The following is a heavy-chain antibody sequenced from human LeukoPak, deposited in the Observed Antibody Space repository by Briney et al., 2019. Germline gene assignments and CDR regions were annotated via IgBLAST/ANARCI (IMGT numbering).Heavy chain of an antibody. CDR2: IKQDGSEK. V-gene: IGHV3-7*01. CDR1: GFTFISYW. J-gene: IGHJ6*03. Sequence: GGSLKLSCQASGFTFISYWMSWVRQAPGKGLEWVANIKQDGSEKYYVDSVKGRFTISRDNAKNSLYLQMNSLRAEDTAVYYCAREKSSIAARRYYYYYYMDVWGKGTTVTVSS. CDR3: AREKSSIAARRYYYYYYMDV. D-gene: IGHD6-6*01.